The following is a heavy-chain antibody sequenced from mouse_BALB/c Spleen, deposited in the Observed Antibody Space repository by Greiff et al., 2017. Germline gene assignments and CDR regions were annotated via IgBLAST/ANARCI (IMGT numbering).Heavy chain of an antibody. J-gene: IGHJ2*01. CDR2: ISSGGGNT. V-gene: IGHV5-9*03. CDR1: GFTFSSYT. D-gene: IGHD1-1*01. Sequence: EVKVEESGGGLVKPGGSLKLSCAASGFTFSSYTMSWVRQTPEKRLEWVATISSGGGNTYYPDSVKGRFTISRDNAKNNLYLQMSSLRSEDTALYYCARWDYGSSYRFDYWGQGTTLTVSS. CDR3: ARWDYGSSYRFDY.